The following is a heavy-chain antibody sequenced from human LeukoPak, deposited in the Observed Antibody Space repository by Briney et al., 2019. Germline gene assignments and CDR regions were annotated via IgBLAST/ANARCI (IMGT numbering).Heavy chain of an antibody. CDR3: ARAEYYYGSGSYYNVLDY. Sequence: SETLSLTCTVSGGSISSGSYYWSWIRQPAGKGLEWIGRIYTSGSTNYNPSLKSRVTISVDTSKNQFSLKLSPVTAADTAVYYCARAEYYYGSGSYYNVLDYWGQGTLVTVSS. CDR1: GGSISSGSYY. J-gene: IGHJ4*02. V-gene: IGHV4-61*02. D-gene: IGHD3-10*01. CDR2: IYTSGST.